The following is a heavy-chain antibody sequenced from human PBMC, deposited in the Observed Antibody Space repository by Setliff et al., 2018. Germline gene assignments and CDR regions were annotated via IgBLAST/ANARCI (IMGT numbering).Heavy chain of an antibody. D-gene: IGHD6-13*01. V-gene: IGHV1-69*10. CDR2: IIPILGRA. J-gene: IGHJ6*02. CDR3: ARDRYTGYSSSNYYYYGMDV. Sequence: SVKVSCKASGGTFSSYAISWVRQAPGQGLEWMGGIIPILGRANYAQKFQGRVTMTADESTSTAYMELSSLRSEDTAVYYCARDRYTGYSSSNYYYYGMDVWGQGTTVTVSS. CDR1: GGTFSSYA.